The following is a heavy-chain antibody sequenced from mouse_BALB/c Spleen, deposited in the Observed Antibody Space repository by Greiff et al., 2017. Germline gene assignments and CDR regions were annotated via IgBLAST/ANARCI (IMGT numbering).Heavy chain of an antibody. CDR3: ARWSPDVRYFDV. J-gene: IGHJ1*01. V-gene: IGHV1-87*01. D-gene: IGHD2-3*01. Sequence: VQLQQSGAELARPGASVKLSCKASGYTFTSYWMQWVKQRPGQGLEWIGAIYPGDGDTRYTQKFKGKATLTADKSSSTAYMQLSSLASEDSAVYYCARWSPDVRYFDVWGAGTTVTVSS. CDR1: GYTFTSYW. CDR2: IYPGDGDT.